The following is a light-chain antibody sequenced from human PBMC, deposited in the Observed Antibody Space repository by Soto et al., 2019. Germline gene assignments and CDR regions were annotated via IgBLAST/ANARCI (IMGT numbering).Light chain of an antibody. V-gene: IGKV1-5*03. CDR2: KAS. J-gene: IGKJ1*01. Sequence: DIQMTQSPSTLSGSVGDRVTITCRASQTISSWLAWYQQKPGKAPKLLIYKASTLKSGVTSRFSGSGSGTEFNLTISGLQPDAVATYYCQPYNSYSEAFGQGTKVE. CDR3: QPYNSYSEA. CDR1: QTISSW.